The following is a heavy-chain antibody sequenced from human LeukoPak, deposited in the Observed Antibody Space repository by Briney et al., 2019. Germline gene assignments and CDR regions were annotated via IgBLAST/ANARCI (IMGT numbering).Heavy chain of an antibody. D-gene: IGHD3-10*01. CDR3: ARVAFGELWGMDV. V-gene: IGHV3-9*01. J-gene: IGHJ6*04. CDR1: GFTFDDYA. CDR2: ISWNSGSI. Sequence: GGSLRLSCAASGFTFDDYAMHWVRLAPGKGLEWVSGISWNSGSIGYADSVKGRFTISRDNAKNSLYLQMNSLRAEDTAVYHCARVAFGELWGMDVWAKGPRSPSPQ.